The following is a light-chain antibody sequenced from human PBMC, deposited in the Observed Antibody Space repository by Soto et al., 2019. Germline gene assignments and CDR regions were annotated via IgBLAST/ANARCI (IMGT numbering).Light chain of an antibody. V-gene: IGLV2-14*03. J-gene: IGLJ1*01. Sequence: QSALTQPASVSGSPVQSITISCTGTSSDVGGYNYVSWYQHHPGEAPKLMIYDVSNRPSGVSNRFSGSKSGNTASLTISGLQPEDEADYYCSSYTTSNTRQIVFGTGTKVTVL. CDR3: SSYTTSNTRQIV. CDR2: DVS. CDR1: SSDVGGYNY.